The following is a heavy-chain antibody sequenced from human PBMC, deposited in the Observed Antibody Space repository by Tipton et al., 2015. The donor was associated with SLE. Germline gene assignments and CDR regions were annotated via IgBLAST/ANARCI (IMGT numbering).Heavy chain of an antibody. CDR2: IYTSGSA. Sequence: TLSLTCTVSGGSISSGSYYWSWIRQPAGKGLEWIGHIYTSGSANYNPSLKSRVTISVDTSKNQFSLKLSSVTAADTAVYYCARLRAVADTEDYWGQGTLVTVSS. V-gene: IGHV4-61*09. J-gene: IGHJ4*02. CDR1: GGSISSGSYY. CDR3: ARLRAVADTEDY. D-gene: IGHD6-19*01.